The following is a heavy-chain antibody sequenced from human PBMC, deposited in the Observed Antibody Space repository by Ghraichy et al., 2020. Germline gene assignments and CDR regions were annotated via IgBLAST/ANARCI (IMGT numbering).Heavy chain of an antibody. CDR2: IYHSGST. CDR3: ARVVLMAFDY. J-gene: IGHJ4*02. CDR1: GGSISSGGYS. V-gene: IGHV4-30-2*01. D-gene: IGHD2-8*01. Sequence: SETLSLTCAVSGGSISSGGYSWSWIRQPPGKGLEWIGYIYHSGSTYYNPSLKSRVTISVDSSKNQFSLKLSSVTAAGTAVYYCARVVLMAFDYWGQGTLVTVSS.